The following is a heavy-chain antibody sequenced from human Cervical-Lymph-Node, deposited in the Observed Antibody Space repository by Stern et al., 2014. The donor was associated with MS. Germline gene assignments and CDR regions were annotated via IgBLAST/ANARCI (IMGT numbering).Heavy chain of an antibody. Sequence: VQLVESGGGVVQPGRSLRLSCEASGFTFDSYGVHWVRQPPGKGLEWVAVISYDGINRYYAYSVKGRFTISRDSSKNTVHLQMNSLRADDTALYYCAKNTMGIAVAGLFDYWGQGILVTVSS. V-gene: IGHV3-30*18. J-gene: IGHJ4*02. D-gene: IGHD6-19*01. CDR1: GFTFDSYG. CDR2: ISYDGINR. CDR3: AKNTMGIAVAGLFDY.